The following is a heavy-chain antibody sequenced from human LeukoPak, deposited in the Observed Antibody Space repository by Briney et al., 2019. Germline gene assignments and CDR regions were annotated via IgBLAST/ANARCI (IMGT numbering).Heavy chain of an antibody. Sequence: TGGSLRLSCVASGFTFSSYAMTWVRQAPVKGLEWVSSITSSGGSTYYADSVKGRFTISRDNSKNTLYLQMNSLRAEDTAVYYCAERAEDDFYFDYWGQGTLVTVSS. CDR2: ITSSGGST. CDR3: AERAEDDFYFDY. V-gene: IGHV3-23*01. J-gene: IGHJ4*02. CDR1: GFTFSSYA. D-gene: IGHD2-21*02.